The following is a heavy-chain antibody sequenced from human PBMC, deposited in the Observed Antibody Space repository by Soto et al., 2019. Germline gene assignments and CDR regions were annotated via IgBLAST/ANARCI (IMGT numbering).Heavy chain of an antibody. D-gene: IGHD3-22*01. CDR2: IVVGSGNT. Sequence: GASVKVSCKASGFTFTSSAMQWVRQARGQRLECIGWIVVGSGNTNYAQKFQERVTITRDMSTSTAYMELSSLRSEDTAVYYCAATPEYYYDPAGYYYYGMDVWGQGTTVTVSS. CDR1: GFTFTSSA. CDR3: AATPEYYYDPAGYYYYGMDV. V-gene: IGHV1-58*02. J-gene: IGHJ6*02.